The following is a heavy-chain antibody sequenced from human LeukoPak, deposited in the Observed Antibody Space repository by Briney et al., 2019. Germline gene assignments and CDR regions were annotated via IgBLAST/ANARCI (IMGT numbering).Heavy chain of an antibody. CDR2: ISDSGGRT. CDR3: AKRGVVIRVILVGFHKEAYYFDS. V-gene: IGHV3-23*01. D-gene: IGHD3-22*01. CDR1: GITLSNYG. J-gene: IGHJ4*02. Sequence: GGSLRLSCAVSGITLSNYGMSWVRQAPGKGLEWVAGISDSGGRTNYADSVKGRFTISRDNPKNTLYLQMNSLRAEDTAVYLCAKRGVVIRVILVGFHKEAYYFDSWGQGALVTVSS.